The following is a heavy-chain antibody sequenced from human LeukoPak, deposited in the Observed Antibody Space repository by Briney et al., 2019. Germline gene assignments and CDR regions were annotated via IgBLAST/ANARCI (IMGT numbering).Heavy chain of an antibody. CDR1: GFTFSSYA. CDR2: ISYDGSNK. D-gene: IGHD5-24*01. V-gene: IGHV3-30*04. CDR3: VRSLFDGFYYYAMDV. J-gene: IGHJ6*02. Sequence: GGSLRLSCAASGFTFSSYAMHWVRQAPGKGLEWVAVISYDGSNKYYADSVKGRFTISRDNSKNTLYLQMNSLRAEDTAVYYCVRSLFDGFYYYAMDVWGQGTTVTVSS.